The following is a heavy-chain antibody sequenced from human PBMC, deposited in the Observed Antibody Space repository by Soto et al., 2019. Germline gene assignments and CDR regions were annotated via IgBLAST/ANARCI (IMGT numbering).Heavy chain of an antibody. J-gene: IGHJ5*02. CDR1: GYTFSTYG. CDR3: ARDWKGAEGFAP. Sequence: QVQLVQSGAEVKKPGASVKVSCKASGYTFSTYGFTWVRQAPGQGLEWMGWFGADNGDTNYAQNFQGRVTMTTDTTTTASDMELRSLTSDDTAVYFCARDWKGAEGFAPWGQGTLVTVSS. V-gene: IGHV1-18*01. D-gene: IGHD1-1*01. CDR2: FGADNGDT.